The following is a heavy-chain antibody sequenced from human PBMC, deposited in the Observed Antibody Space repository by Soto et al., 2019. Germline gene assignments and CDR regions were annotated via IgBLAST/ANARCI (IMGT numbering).Heavy chain of an antibody. Sequence: QVQLVQSGAEVKKPGASVKVSCKASGYTFTTYGINCVRQAPGQGLEWMGRISTYNGNTKYAQKLQGRVTMTTDTSTSTAYMELRSLRSDDTAVYYCARDPQYSTSSQVFDSWGQGTLVTVSS. CDR3: ARDPQYSTSSQVFDS. CDR1: GYTFTTYG. J-gene: IGHJ4*02. D-gene: IGHD6-6*01. V-gene: IGHV1-18*01. CDR2: ISTYNGNT.